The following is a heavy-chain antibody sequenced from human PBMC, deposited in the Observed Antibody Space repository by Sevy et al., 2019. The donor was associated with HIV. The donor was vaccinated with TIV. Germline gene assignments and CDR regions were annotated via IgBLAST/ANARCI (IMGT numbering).Heavy chain of an antibody. CDR2: VSRNGGTP. V-gene: IGHV3-23*01. CDR3: VKEGRDDFNPYLDF. J-gene: IGHJ4*02. CDR1: GFTFGGYM. D-gene: IGHD3-10*01. Sequence: GGSLRLSCAGSGFTFGGYMMNWVRQAPGRGLEWVARVSRNGGTPEYGDSPKGRFTISRDNSKNTVYLQLKELRAEGTALYYCVKEGRDDFNPYLDFWGQGILVTVSS.